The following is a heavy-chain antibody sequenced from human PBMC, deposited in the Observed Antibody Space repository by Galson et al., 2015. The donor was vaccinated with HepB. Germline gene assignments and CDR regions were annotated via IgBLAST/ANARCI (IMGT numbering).Heavy chain of an antibody. CDR1: GFTFNVYG. CDR2: ISYDGSNK. CDR3: AKADCSNISCYPDALAI. V-gene: IGHV3-30*18. Sequence: SLRLSCAASGFTFNVYGMHWVRQAPGKGLEWVAVISYDGSNKYYADSVKGRFTIPRDNSKNTLYLQMNSPRADDTAVYYCAKADCSNISCYPDALAIWGQGTMVSVSS. D-gene: IGHD2-2*01. J-gene: IGHJ3*02.